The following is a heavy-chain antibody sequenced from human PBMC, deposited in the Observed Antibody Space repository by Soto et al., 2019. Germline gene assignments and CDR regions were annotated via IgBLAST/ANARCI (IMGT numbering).Heavy chain of an antibody. V-gene: IGHV1-69*12. J-gene: IGHJ4*02. CDR2: IIPMFGTT. Sequence: QVQLVQSGAEVKKPGSSVKVSCKASGGTFSTYGINWVRQAPGQGLEWMGGIIPMFGTTNYAQKFQGRVTITADESTSTVYMELSSLRSEDTAVYYCAGDLDAWYGGNSLSLDYWGQGTLVTVSS. CDR3: AGDLDAWYGGNSLSLDY. CDR1: GGTFSTYG. D-gene: IGHD2-21*02.